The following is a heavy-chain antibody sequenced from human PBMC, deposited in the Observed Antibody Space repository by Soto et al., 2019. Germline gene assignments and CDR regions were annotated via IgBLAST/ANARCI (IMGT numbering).Heavy chain of an antibody. CDR3: VVSLRGLPF. CDR2: TQQRPHSFTT. J-gene: IGHJ4*03. V-gene: IGHV3-72*01. CDR1: GFSVGGHF. Sequence: VQVVESGGGLVQPGGSLRVSCAASGFSVGGHFMAWVRQAPGKGLECVGLTQQRPHSFTTVYAASVPGRFVISRVESKISLPLQMNALQAKLTAGYYSVVSLRGLPFWGQGNVVSVPS.